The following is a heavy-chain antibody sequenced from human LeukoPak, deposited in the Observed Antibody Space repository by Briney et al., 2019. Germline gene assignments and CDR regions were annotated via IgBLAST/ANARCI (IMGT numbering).Heavy chain of an antibody. D-gene: IGHD4-23*01. CDR2: INYSGST. J-gene: IGHJ4*02. CDR1: GGSLSGYS. V-gene: IGHV4-34*01. CDR3: ARLPPRVVTQGKKWRYYFDY. Sequence: SETLSLTRAVYGGSLSGYSWSWIRQPPGKGLEWIGEINYSGSTNYNPHLKPRVHRSGDTSKNQFSVKLSPVAAADTAVYYCARLPPRVVTQGKKWRYYFDYWGQGTLVTVSS.